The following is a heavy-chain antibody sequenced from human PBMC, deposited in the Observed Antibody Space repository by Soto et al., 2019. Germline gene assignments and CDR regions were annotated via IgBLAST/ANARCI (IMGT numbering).Heavy chain of an antibody. CDR3: ARDHPTPPYNWNYPNWFDP. CDR2: ISSSGSTI. J-gene: IGHJ5*02. Sequence: QVQLVESGGGLVKPGGSLRLSCAASGFTFSDYYMSWIRQAPGKGLEWVSYISSSGSTIYYADSVKGRFTISRDNAKNSLYLQMNSPRAEDTAVYYCARDHPTPPYNWNYPNWFDPWGQGTLVTVSS. V-gene: IGHV3-11*01. CDR1: GFTFSDYY. D-gene: IGHD1-7*01.